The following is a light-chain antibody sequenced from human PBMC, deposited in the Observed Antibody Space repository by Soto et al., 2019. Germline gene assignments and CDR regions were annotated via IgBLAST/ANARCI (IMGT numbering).Light chain of an antibody. J-gene: IGKJ1*01. Sequence: DVVMTQSPPSLPVTLGQPASISCRSSQSLVSSDGNTYLSWFLQRPGQSPRRLIYKVSNRDSGVPDRISGSGSGTDFTLKISRVEAEDVGVYYCMQGTHWPPWTFGQGTKVEIK. V-gene: IGKV2-30*01. CDR3: MQGTHWPPWT. CDR2: KVS. CDR1: QSLVSSDGNTY.